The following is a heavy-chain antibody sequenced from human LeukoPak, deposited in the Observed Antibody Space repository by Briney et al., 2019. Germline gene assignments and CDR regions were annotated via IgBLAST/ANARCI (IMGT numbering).Heavy chain of an antibody. V-gene: IGHV5-51*01. Sequence: GESLKISCKASGYSFTTYWIGWVRQMPGKGLEWMGIIYPADSTAHYSPSFQGQVTISVDKSINTAYLQWSRLKASDTAMYYCASLLGYCSSTSCLDAFDIWGQGTMVTVSS. J-gene: IGHJ3*02. CDR2: IYPADSTA. CDR3: ASLLGYCSSTSCLDAFDI. D-gene: IGHD2-2*01. CDR1: GYSFTTYW.